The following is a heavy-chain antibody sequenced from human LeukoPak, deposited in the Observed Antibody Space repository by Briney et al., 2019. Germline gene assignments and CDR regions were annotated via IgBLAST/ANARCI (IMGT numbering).Heavy chain of an antibody. CDR1: GGTFSSYA. CDR3: ARSSIIAAAGPYYFDY. Sequence: SVKVSCKASGGTFSSYAISWVRQAPGQGLEWMGGIIPIFGTVNYAQKFQGRVTITADKSTSTAYMELSSLRSEDTAVYYCARSSIIAAAGPYYFDYWGQGTLVTVSS. CDR2: IIPIFGTV. V-gene: IGHV1-69*06. D-gene: IGHD6-13*01. J-gene: IGHJ4*02.